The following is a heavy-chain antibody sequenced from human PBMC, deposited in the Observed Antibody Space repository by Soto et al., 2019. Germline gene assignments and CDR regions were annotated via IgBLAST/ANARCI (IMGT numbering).Heavy chain of an antibody. CDR3: ARDYQLLSVGAFDI. V-gene: IGHV4-31*03. D-gene: IGHD2-2*01. J-gene: IGHJ3*02. Sequence: QVQLQESGPGLVKPSQTLSLTCTVSGGSISSGGCYWSWIRQQPGKGLEWIGYIYYSGNTYYNPSLKSRVTISVDTSKIQFSLKLSSVTAADTAVYFCARDYQLLSVGAFDIWGQGTMVTVSS. CDR2: IYYSGNT. CDR1: GGSISSGGCY.